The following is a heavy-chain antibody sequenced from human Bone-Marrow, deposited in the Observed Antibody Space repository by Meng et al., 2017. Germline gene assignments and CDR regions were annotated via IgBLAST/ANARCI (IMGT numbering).Heavy chain of an antibody. CDR1: GYTFPDYW. V-gene: IGHV1-2*02. J-gene: IGHJ4*02. Sequence: VLSGGEVKKPGAPVKTSCKACGYTFPDYWLHWVRRAPGQGLEWMGWINPKSGDTHYAQRFQGRVTMTGDTSISTAYMELSGLRSDDTAMYYCARDEDISAAGKLFGDYWGQGTLVTVSS. CDR3: ARDEDISAAGKLFGDY. CDR2: INPKSGDT. D-gene: IGHD6-13*01.